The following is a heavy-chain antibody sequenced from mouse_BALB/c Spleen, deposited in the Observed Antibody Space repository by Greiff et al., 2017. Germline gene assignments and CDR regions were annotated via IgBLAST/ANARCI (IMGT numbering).Heavy chain of an antibody. J-gene: IGHJ4*01. Sequence: ESGPGLVKPSQSLSLTCSVTGYSITSGYYWNWIRQFPGNKLEWMGYISYDGSNNYNPSLKNRISITRDTSKNQFFLKLNSVTTEDTATYYCARFDYDEEGGMDYWGQGTSVTVSS. CDR1: GYSITSGYY. CDR3: ARFDYDEEGGMDY. CDR2: ISYDGSN. D-gene: IGHD2-4*01. V-gene: IGHV3-6*02.